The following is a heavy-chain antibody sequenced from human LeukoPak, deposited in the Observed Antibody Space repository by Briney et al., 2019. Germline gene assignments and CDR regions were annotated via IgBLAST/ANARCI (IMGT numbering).Heavy chain of an antibody. CDR2: ISYDGSNK. CDR3: ARDPGQVLRYFDWLLYGSYFDY. J-gene: IGHJ4*02. CDR1: GFTFSSYA. D-gene: IGHD3-9*01. V-gene: IGHV3-30*04. Sequence: GGSLRLSCAASGFTFSSYAMHWVRQAPGKGLEWVAVISYDGSNKYYADSVKGRFTISRDNSKNTLYLQMNSLRAEDTAVYYCARDPGQVLRYFDWLLYGSYFDYWGQGTLVTVSS.